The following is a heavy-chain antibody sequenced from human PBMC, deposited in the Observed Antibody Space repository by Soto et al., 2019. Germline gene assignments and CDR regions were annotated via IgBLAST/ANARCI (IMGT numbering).Heavy chain of an antibody. Sequence: PGGSLRLSCAASGFSFTSYAMSWVRQAPGKGLEWVSGIGGIGGSISYADSVKGRFSISRDNSKSTLYLQMNSLRAEDTAVYYCEKRLEDDSSGALIRLGSWGQGTLVTVSS. D-gene: IGHD1-26*01. J-gene: IGHJ5*02. CDR3: EKRLEDDSSGALIRLGS. CDR1: GFSFTSYA. CDR2: IGGIGGSI. V-gene: IGHV3-23*01.